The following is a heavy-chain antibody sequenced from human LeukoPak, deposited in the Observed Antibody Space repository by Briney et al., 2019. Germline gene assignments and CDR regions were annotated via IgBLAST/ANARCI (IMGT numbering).Heavy chain of an antibody. CDR1: GGSISSGGYY. J-gene: IGHJ6*03. D-gene: IGHD1-7*01. V-gene: IGHV4-31*03. CDR2: IYYSGST. Sequence: SETLSLTCTVSGGSISSGGYYWSWIRQHPGKGLEWIGYIYYSGSTYYNPPLKSRVTISVDTSKNQFSLKLSSVTAADTAVYYCARAELELHYYYYYYMDVWGKGTTVTVSS. CDR3: ARAELELHYYYYYYMDV.